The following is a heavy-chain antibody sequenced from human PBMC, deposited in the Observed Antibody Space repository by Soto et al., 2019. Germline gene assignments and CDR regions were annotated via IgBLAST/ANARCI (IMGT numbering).Heavy chain of an antibody. V-gene: IGHV3-23*05. CDR1: GFTFSTYS. J-gene: IGHJ4*02. D-gene: IGHD5-18*01. Sequence: GGSLRLSCAASGFTFSTYSMSWVRQAPGKGLEWVSTIDNSGGITYYADSVKGRFTISRDNSKNTLYLQMNSLRAEDTAVYYCAKGGYNYGFLFDCWGQGTLVTVSS. CDR2: IDNSGGIT. CDR3: AKGGYNYGFLFDC.